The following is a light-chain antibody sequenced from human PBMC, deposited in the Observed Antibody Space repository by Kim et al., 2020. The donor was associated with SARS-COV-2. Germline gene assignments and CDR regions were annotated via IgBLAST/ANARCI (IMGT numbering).Light chain of an antibody. CDR1: QSVGTY. V-gene: IGKV3-11*01. CDR2: DAS. Sequence: EIVLTQSPATLSLSPGERATLSCRASQSVGTYLAWYQQKTGQAPRLLIYDASSRATGIPARFGGSGSGTDFTLTISSLEPEDFAVYYCQQRSDWPLTFGGGTKWIS. J-gene: IGKJ4*01. CDR3: QQRSDWPLT.